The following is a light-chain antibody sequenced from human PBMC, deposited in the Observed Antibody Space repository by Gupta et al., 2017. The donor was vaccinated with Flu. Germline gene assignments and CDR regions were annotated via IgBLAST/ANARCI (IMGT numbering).Light chain of an antibody. J-gene: IGLJ3*02. CDR1: GGNFGDNY. CDR2: EDS. V-gene: IGLV6-57*01. Sequence: FILTQPHSVSESPGKTVTISCTRSGGNFGDNYVQWYQQRPGSSPTLVIYEDSQRPSGIPYRFTDSVDGSTNTVSITSSDVEPGDDYDYYSQDYNQNRGVFGGGTSLTVL. CDR3: QDYNQNRGV.